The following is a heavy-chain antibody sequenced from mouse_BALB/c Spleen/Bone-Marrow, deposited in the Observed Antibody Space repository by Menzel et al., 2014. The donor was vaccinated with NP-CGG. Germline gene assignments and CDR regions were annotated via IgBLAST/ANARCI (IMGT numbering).Heavy chain of an antibody. CDR3: ARDNYYDYDGFAY. CDR2: INSNGGST. D-gene: IGHD2-4*01. Sequence: EVKLVESGGGLVQPGGSLKISCAASGSTSGSHGMPWVRQTPDKRLDLVATINSNGGSTYYPDSVKGRFTISRDNAKNTLYLQMSSLKSENTAMYYCARDNYYDYDGFAYWGQGTLVTVSA. CDR1: GSTSGSHG. J-gene: IGHJ3*01. V-gene: IGHV5-6-3*01.